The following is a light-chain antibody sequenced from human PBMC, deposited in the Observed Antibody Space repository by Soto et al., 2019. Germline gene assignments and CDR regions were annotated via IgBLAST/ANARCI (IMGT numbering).Light chain of an antibody. CDR1: QSVSSN. V-gene: IGKV3D-15*01. CDR3: QQYHNWPIT. Sequence: EIVMTQSPATLSVSPGERATLSCRASQSVSSNLAWYQQKPGQAPRLLIYGASTRATGFPARFSGSGSGTEFSLTISSLQSEDFAVYYCQQYHNWPITFGQGTKVE. CDR2: GAS. J-gene: IGKJ1*01.